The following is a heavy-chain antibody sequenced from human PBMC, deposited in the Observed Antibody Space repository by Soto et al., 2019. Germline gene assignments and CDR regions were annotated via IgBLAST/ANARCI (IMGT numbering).Heavy chain of an antibody. V-gene: IGHV1-46*01. J-gene: IGHJ4*02. Sequence: ASVKVSCKASGFTFTCYYMHRVRQAPGQGLEWMGIINPSGGSTSYAQKFQGRVTMTRDTSTSTVYMELSSLRSEDTAVYYCARDRSRIAARPLDYWGQGTLVTVSS. CDR1: GFTFTCYY. CDR2: INPSGGST. D-gene: IGHD6-6*01. CDR3: ARDRSRIAARPLDY.